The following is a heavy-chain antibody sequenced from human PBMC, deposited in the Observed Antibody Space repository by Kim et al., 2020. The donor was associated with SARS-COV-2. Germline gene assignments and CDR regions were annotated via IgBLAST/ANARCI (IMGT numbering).Heavy chain of an antibody. D-gene: IGHD3-10*01. Sequence: GGSLRLSCAASGFTFNNYWMTWVRRAPGKGLNGVANIKPDGSEIHYVDSVKGRFTISRDNAKNSVYLQMNSLRAEDTAVYYCARIIRGNKYDVAHVWGQGTTATVSS. J-gene: IGHJ6*02. CDR2: IKPDGSEI. CDR3: ARIIRGNKYDVAHV. CDR1: GFTFNNYW. V-gene: IGHV3-7*01.